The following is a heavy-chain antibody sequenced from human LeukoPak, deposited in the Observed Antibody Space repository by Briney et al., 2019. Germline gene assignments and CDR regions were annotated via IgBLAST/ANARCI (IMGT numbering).Heavy chain of an antibody. CDR3: AKRYYDFWSGYYPFDY. CDR2: ISGSGGST. CDR1: GFTFSSYA. Sequence: PGGSLRLSCAASGFTFSSYAMSWVRQAPGKGLEWVSAISGSGGSTYYADSVKGRSTISRDNSKNTLYLQMNSLRAEDTAVYYCAKRYYDFWSGYYPFDYWGQGTLVTVSS. V-gene: IGHV3-23*01. D-gene: IGHD3-3*01. J-gene: IGHJ4*02.